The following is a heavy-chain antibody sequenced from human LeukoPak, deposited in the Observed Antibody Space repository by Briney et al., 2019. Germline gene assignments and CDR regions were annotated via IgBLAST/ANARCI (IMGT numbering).Heavy chain of an antibody. D-gene: IGHD6-25*01. V-gene: IGHV1-46*01. CDR3: ARVGVTAATADY. J-gene: IGHJ4*02. CDR2: INPRGGST. CDR1: GYTFTSYY. Sequence: ASSVKVSCKVSGYTFTSYYMHWMRQAPGQGPEWMGIINPRGGSTDYSKKFQDRLTMTSDTSTSTVYMELSSLRSEDTAVYFCARVGVTAATADYWDQGTLVTVSS.